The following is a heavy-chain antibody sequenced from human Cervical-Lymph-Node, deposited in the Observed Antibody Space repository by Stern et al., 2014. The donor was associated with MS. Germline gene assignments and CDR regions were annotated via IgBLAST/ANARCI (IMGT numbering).Heavy chain of an antibody. CDR3: ASGSLEGFDP. CDR2: ISAYNGNT. V-gene: IGHV1-18*01. D-gene: IGHD5-24*01. Sequence: VQLVEYGGEVKKPGASVKVSCKASGYTFTSLGISWVRQAPVQGLQWMGWISAYNGNTTYAQKLQGRVTLTTDTSTSTAYMELRSLTSDDTAAYYCASGSLEGFDPWGQGTLVTVSS. CDR1: GYTFTSLG. J-gene: IGHJ5*02.